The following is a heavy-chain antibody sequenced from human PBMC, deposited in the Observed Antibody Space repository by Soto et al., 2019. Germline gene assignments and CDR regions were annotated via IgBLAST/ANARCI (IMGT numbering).Heavy chain of an antibody. Sequence: ASEKVSCKASGYPFTSYGWSLVRQAPGQGLEWMGWISAYNGNTNYAQKLQGRVTMTTDTSTSTAYMELRSLRSDDTAVYYCASAGYPYYYYMDGWGKGTTVTVSS. V-gene: IGHV1-18*01. CDR2: ISAYNGNT. D-gene: IGHD5-12*01. CDR3: ASAGYPYYYYMDG. CDR1: GYPFTSYG. J-gene: IGHJ6*03.